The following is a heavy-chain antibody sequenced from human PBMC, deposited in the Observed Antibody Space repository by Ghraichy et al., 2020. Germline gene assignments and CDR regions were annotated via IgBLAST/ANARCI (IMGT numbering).Heavy chain of an antibody. CDR1: GLTFSTYN. CDR3: PKVFPLSLCSTQPDGNVVINY. Sequence: GETLNISCAATGLTFSTYNMNWVRQAPGKGLEWVAFISSSSNYIYYADSVKGRFTISRDNAKNSVYLQMNSLRAEDTASPTSPKVFPLSLCSTQPDGNVVINY. CDR2: ISSSSNYI. J-gene: IGHJ4*01. V-gene: IGHV3-21*06. D-gene: IGHD1-1*01.